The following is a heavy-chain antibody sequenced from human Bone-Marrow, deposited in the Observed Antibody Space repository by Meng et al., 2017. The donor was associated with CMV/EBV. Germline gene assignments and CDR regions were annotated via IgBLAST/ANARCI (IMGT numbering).Heavy chain of an antibody. CDR3: AKGVGDYDFWSGNYRAYYFDY. CDR1: RFTFSSYA. D-gene: IGHD3-3*01. J-gene: IGHJ4*02. V-gene: IGHV3-30*02. CDR2: IQYDGSQK. Sequence: GESLKISCAASRFTFSSYAMHWVRQAPGKGLEWVAYIQYDGSQKYYGDSVKGRFTISRDNSKSTLYLHMNSLRSEDTAVYYCAKGVGDYDFWSGNYRAYYFDYWGQGALVTVSS.